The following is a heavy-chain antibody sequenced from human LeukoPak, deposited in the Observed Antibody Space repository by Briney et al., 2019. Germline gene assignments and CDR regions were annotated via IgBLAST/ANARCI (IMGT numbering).Heavy chain of an antibody. J-gene: IGHJ4*02. CDR2: IYTSGST. CDR1: GGSISSYY. D-gene: IGHD4-11*01. Sequence: SETLSLTCTVSGGSISSYYWSWIRQPPGKGLEWIGYIYTSGSTNYNPFLKSRVTISVDTSKNQFSLKLSSVTAADTAVYYCARHSRNYGKFDYWGQGTLVTVSS. CDR3: ARHSRNYGKFDY. V-gene: IGHV4-4*09.